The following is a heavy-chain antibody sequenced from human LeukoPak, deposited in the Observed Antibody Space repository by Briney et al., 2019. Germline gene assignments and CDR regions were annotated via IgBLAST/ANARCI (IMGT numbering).Heavy chain of an antibody. CDR1: GYTFTGYY. V-gene: IGHV1-8*03. CDR2: MNPNSGNT. D-gene: IGHD2-21*01. CDR3: ARGGPIQGGYYYYYMDV. J-gene: IGHJ6*03. Sequence: ASVKVSCKASGYTFTGYYMHWVRQATGQGLEWMGWMNPNSGNTGYAQKFQGRVTITRNTSISTAHMELSSLRSEDTAVYYCARGGPIQGGYYYYYMDVWGKGTTVTVSS.